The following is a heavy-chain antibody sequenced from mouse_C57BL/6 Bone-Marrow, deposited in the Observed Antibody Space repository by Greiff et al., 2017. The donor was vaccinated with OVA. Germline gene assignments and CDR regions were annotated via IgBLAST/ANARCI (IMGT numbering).Heavy chain of an antibody. J-gene: IGHJ2*01. CDR2: IYPGDGDT. Sequence: QVQLKESGAELVKPGASVKISCKASGYAFSSYWMNWVKQRPGKGLEWIGQIYPGDGDTNYNGKFKGKATLTADKSSSTAYMQLSSLTSEDSAVYFCAREGRTGTSYFDYWGQGTTLTVSS. V-gene: IGHV1-80*01. CDR3: AREGRTGTSYFDY. D-gene: IGHD4-1*01. CDR1: GYAFSSYW.